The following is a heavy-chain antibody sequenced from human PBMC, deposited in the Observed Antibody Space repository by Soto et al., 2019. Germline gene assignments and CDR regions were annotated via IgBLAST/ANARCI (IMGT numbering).Heavy chain of an antibody. V-gene: IGHV3-74*01. Sequence: EVQLVESGGGLVQPGGSLRLSCAASGFTFSSYWMHWVRQAPGKGLVWVSRINSDGSSTSYADSVKGRFTISRDNAKHTLYLQMNSLRAEDTAVYYCARGGITIFGVVRPHYYYYYMDVWGKGTTVTVSS. D-gene: IGHD3-3*01. J-gene: IGHJ6*03. CDR1: GFTFSSYW. CDR3: ARGGITIFGVVRPHYYYYYMDV. CDR2: INSDGSST.